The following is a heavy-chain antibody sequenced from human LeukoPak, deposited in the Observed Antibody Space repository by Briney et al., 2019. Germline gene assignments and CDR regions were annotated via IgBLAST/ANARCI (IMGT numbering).Heavy chain of an antibody. CDR2: IYSGGST. CDR1: GSTVSSNY. Sequence: GGPLRPSCAASGSTVSSNYMSWVHQPPGKGLEWGSVIYSGGSTYYADSGKGRFTTSRDNSKNTLFLQMNSLRAEDTAVYYCARTPGYCSGGSCYSGYYYGMDVWGKGTTVTVSS. V-gene: IGHV3-53*01. J-gene: IGHJ6*04. CDR3: ARTPGYCSGGSCYSGYYYGMDV. D-gene: IGHD2-15*01.